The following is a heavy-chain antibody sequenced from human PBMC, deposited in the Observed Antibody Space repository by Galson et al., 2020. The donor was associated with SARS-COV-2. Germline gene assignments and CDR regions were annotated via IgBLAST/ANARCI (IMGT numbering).Heavy chain of an antibody. D-gene: IGHD2-2*01. CDR1: GGSISSSNW. CDR2: IYHSGST. V-gene: IGHV4-4*02. CDR3: ARVAGGYCSSTSCYLADWYFDL. J-gene: IGHJ2*01. Sequence: SETLSLTCAVSGGSISSSNWWSWVRQPPGKGLEWIGEIYHSGSTNYNPSLKSRVTISVDKSKNQFSLKLSSVTAADTAVYYCARVAGGYCSSTSCYLADWYFDLWGRGTLVTVSS.